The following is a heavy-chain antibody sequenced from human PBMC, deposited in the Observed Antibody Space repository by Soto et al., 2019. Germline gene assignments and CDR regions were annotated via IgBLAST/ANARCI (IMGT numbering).Heavy chain of an antibody. CDR2: INPSGGST. J-gene: IGHJ5*02. Sequence: GASVQVSCKAPGYNFISYYIHCVRQAPGQGLEWMGIINPSGGSTTYAQKFQGRVTMTRDTSTSTVYLELSSLASEDTAVYYCIRLIVGSDMEPWGQGTLVTVSS. D-gene: IGHD3-10*01. V-gene: IGHV1-46*01. CDR3: IRLIVGSDMEP. CDR1: GYNFISYY.